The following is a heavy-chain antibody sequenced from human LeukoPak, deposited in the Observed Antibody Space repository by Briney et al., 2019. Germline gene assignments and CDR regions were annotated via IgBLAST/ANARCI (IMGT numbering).Heavy chain of an antibody. CDR2: IYYSGST. CDR3: ARGRTRVAGTRYYYYGMDV. D-gene: IGHD6-19*01. Sequence: SQTLSLTCTVSGGSISSGGYYWSWIRQHPGKGLEWIGYIYYSGSTYYNPSLKSRVTISVDTSKNQFSLKLSSVTAADTAVYYCARGRTRVAGTRYYYYGMDVWGQGTTVTVSS. V-gene: IGHV4-31*03. J-gene: IGHJ6*02. CDR1: GGSISSGGYY.